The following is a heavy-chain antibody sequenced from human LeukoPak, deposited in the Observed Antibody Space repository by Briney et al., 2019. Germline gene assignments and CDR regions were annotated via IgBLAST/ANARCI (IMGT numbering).Heavy chain of an antibody. D-gene: IGHD2-15*01. CDR3: ARDRGYCSGGSCYGGGY. Sequence: SVKVSCKASGGTFSSYAISWVRQAPGQGLEWMGGIIPIFGTANYAQKFQGRVTITADKSTSTAYMELRSLRSDDTAVYYCARDRGYCSGGSCYGGGYWGQGTLVTVSS. CDR1: GGTFSSYA. J-gene: IGHJ4*02. CDR2: IIPIFGTA. V-gene: IGHV1-69*06.